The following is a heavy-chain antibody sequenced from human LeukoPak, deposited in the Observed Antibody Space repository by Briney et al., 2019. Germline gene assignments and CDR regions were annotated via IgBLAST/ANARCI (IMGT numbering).Heavy chain of an antibody. CDR3: ASSYYYGSGSYYREHYYYYYMDV. D-gene: IGHD3-10*01. V-gene: IGHV1-8*01. Sequence: ASVKRSCKASGYTFTSYDINWVRQATGQGLEWMEWMNPNSGNTGYAQKFRGRVIMTTNTSISTAYMELSSLRSEDTAVYYCASSYYYGSGSYYREHYYYYYMDVWGKGTTVTVSS. CDR1: GYTFTSYD. J-gene: IGHJ6*03. CDR2: MNPNSGNT.